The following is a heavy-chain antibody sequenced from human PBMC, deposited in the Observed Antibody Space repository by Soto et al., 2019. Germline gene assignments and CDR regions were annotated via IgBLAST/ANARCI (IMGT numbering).Heavy chain of an antibody. D-gene: IGHD2-2*01. CDR1: GFTFSSYA. J-gene: IGHJ4*02. V-gene: IGHV3-23*01. CDR2: ISGSGGST. CDR3: AKASTVVVPAAKSLFDY. Sequence: PGGSLRLSCAASGFTFSSYAMSWVRQAPGKGLEWVSAISGSGGSTYYADSVKGRFTISRDNSKNTLYLQMNSLRAEDTAVYYCAKASTVVVPAAKSLFDYWGQGTLVTVSS.